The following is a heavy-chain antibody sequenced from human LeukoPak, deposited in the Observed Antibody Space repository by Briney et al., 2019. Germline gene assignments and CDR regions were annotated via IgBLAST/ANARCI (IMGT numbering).Heavy chain of an antibody. CDR2: IYYSGST. D-gene: IGHD3-10*01. V-gene: IGHV4-59*06. CDR1: GGSISSYY. J-gene: IGHJ4*02. CDR3: ARGVGWFGELFVVLTYFDY. Sequence: SETPSLTCTVSGGSISSYYWSWIRQHPGKGLEWIGYIYYSGSTYYNPSLKSRVTISVDTSKDQFSLKLSSVTAGDTAVYYCARGVGWFGELFVVLTYFDYWGQGTLVTVSS.